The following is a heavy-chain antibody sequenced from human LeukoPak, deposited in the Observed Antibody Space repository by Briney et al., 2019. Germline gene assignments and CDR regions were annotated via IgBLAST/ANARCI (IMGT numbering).Heavy chain of an antibody. D-gene: IGHD1-14*01. CDR3: ARDEPRAPHDY. J-gene: IGHJ4*02. Sequence: GASVKVSCKASGYTFTSYGISWVRQAPGQGLEGMGWISAYNGNTNYAQKLQGRVTMTTDTYTSTAYMELRSLRSDDTAVYYCARDEPRAPHDYWGQGTLVTVSS. CDR2: ISAYNGNT. CDR1: GYTFTSYG. V-gene: IGHV1-18*01.